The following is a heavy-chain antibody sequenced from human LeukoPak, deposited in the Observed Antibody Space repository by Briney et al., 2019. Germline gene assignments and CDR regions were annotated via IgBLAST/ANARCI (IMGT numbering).Heavy chain of an antibody. CDR1: GFTFRNAW. V-gene: IGHV3-15*01. Sequence: GGSLRLSCEGSGFTFRNAWMSWVRQASGRGLEWVGRIRLNTQGGTTDYAAPVKGRFAISRDDSKNTLYLQMDSLKTEDTGVYYCTTDGALTPYYFQYWGQGTLLTVSS. CDR2: IRLNTQGGTT. CDR3: TTDGALTPYYFQY. J-gene: IGHJ4*02.